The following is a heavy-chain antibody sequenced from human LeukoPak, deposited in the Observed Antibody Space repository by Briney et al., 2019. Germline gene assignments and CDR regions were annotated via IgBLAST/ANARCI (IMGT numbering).Heavy chain of an antibody. CDR3: ASAGSGYLGF. CDR1: GFTFSSHN. V-gene: IGHV3-21*01. J-gene: IGHJ4*02. Sequence: PGGSLRLSCAASGFTFSSHNMNWVRQAPGKGLEWVSSISSSSTYINYADSVKGRSTISRDNAKTSLYLQMNSLRAEDTAVYYCASAGSGYLGFWGQGTLVTVSS. CDR2: ISSSSTYI. D-gene: IGHD3-10*01.